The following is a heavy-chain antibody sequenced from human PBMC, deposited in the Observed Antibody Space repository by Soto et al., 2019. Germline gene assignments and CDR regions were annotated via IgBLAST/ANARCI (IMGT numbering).Heavy chain of an antibody. V-gene: IGHV1-69*01. CDR2: IDPILDTA. J-gene: IGHJ5*02. D-gene: IGHD2-2*01. CDR3: ARRRSTSAIGAEDFDL. CDR1: GGTFNIYA. Sequence: QEQLVQSGAEVKKPGSSVQVSCKASGGTFNIYAITWVRQAPGQGLEWMGGIDPILDTANSAPKFQGRVTITADESTSTAYMELSSLRSEDTAVYYCARRRSTSAIGAEDFDLWGQGTPVTVSS.